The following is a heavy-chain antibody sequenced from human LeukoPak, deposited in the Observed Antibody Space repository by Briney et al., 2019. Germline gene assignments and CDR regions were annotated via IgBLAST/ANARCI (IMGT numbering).Heavy chain of an antibody. D-gene: IGHD5-18*01. CDR3: ASSGWDTGYYYYMDV. CDR1: GGSFSGYY. Sequence: PSETLSLTCAVYGGSFSGYYWSWMRQPPGKGLEWIGEINHSGSTNYNPSLKSRVTISVDTSKNQFSLKLSSVTAADTAVYYCASSGWDTGYYYYMDVWGKGTTVTISS. J-gene: IGHJ6*03. V-gene: IGHV4-34*01. CDR2: INHSGST.